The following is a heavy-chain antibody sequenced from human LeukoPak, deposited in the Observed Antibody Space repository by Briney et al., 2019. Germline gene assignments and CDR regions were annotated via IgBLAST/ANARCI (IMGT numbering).Heavy chain of an antibody. CDR1: GGSISSGSYY. CDR2: IYTSGST. D-gene: IGHD2-15*01. Sequence: PSETLSLTCTVSGGSISSGSYYWSWIRQPAGKGLEWIGRIYTSGSTNYNPSLKSRVTISVDTSKNQCSLKLSSVTAADTAVYYCARERVAATNGFDYWGQGTLVTVSS. CDR3: ARERVAATNGFDY. J-gene: IGHJ4*02. V-gene: IGHV4-61*02.